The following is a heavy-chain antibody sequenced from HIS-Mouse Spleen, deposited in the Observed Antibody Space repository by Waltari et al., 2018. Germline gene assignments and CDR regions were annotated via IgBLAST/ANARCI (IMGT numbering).Heavy chain of an antibody. CDR1: GFTFSSYS. Sequence: EVQLVESGGGLVKPGGSLRLSCAASGFTFSSYSMDWVRQAPGTGLDWVSSISSSSSYIYYADSVKGRFTISRDNAKNSLYLQMNSLRAEDTAVYYCAKRRIVGATFDYWGQGTLVTVSS. CDR3: AKRRIVGATFDY. D-gene: IGHD1-26*01. J-gene: IGHJ4*02. CDR2: ISSSSSYI. V-gene: IGHV3-21*01.